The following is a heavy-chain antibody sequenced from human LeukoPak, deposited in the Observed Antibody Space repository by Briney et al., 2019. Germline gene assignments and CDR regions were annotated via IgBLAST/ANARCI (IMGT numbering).Heavy chain of an antibody. CDR1: GYSFTSYW. D-gene: IGHD6-13*01. J-gene: IGHJ3*01. V-gene: IGHV5-51*01. Sequence: GESLKISCKGSGYSFTSYWIGWVRQMHGKGLEWMGIIYPGDSDTRYSPSFQGQVTISADKSISTAYLQWSSLKASDTAMYYCARHLGSSSWYELGDAFDVWGQGTMVTVSS. CDR2: IYPGDSDT. CDR3: ARHLGSSSWYELGDAFDV.